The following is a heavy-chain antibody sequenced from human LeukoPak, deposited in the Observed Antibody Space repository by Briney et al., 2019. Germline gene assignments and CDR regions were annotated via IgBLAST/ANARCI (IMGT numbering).Heavy chain of an antibody. CDR2: ISWNSGSI. Sequence: GGSLRLSCAASGFTFDDYAMRWVRQAPGKGLEWVSGISWNSGSIGYADSVKGRFTISRDNAKNSLYLQMNSLRAEDTALYYCAKDSNIVVVPVAIDYWGQGTLVTVSS. CDR1: GFTFDDYA. V-gene: IGHV3-9*01. CDR3: AKDSNIVVVPVAIDY. D-gene: IGHD2-2*01. J-gene: IGHJ4*02.